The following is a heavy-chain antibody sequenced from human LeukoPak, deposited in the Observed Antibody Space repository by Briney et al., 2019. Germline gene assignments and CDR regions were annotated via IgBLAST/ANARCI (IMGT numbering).Heavy chain of an antibody. D-gene: IGHD4-23*01. CDR1: GFAFSSYN. CDR2: ISGSSRVI. V-gene: IGHV3-48*04. CDR3: ARSYGGNSGRPFVY. J-gene: IGHJ4*02. Sequence: PGGSLRLSCAASGFAFSSYNMNWVRQAPGKGLEWISYISGSSRVIYYADSVKGRFTLSRDNAKNSLYLQMNSLRAEDTAMYYCARSYGGNSGRPFVYWGQGSLVTVSS.